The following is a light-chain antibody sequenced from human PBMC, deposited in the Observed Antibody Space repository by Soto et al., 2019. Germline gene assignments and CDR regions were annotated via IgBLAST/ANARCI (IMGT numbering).Light chain of an antibody. J-gene: IGKJ4*01. CDR3: QQRSNLLT. CDR2: DTS. Sequence: IVLTQSPATLSLSPGDTATLSCRASQSVGSFLAWYQLKPGQAPRLLIYDTSNRATGIPARFSGSGSGTDFTLTISSLEPEDFAVYYCQQRSNLLTFGGGTKVEIK. CDR1: QSVGSF. V-gene: IGKV3-11*01.